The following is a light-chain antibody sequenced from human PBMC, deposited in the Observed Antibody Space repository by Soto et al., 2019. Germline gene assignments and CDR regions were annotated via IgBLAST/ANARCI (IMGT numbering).Light chain of an antibody. J-gene: IGLJ1*01. CDR2: EGS. V-gene: IGLV2-23*01. CDR3: CSYAGSSTFYV. CDR1: SSDVGSYNL. Sequence: QSVLTQPASVSGSPGQSITISCTGTSSDVGSYNLVSWYQQHPGKAPKLMIYEGSKRPSGVSNRFSGSKSGNPAPLTISGLQAEDEADYYCCSYAGSSTFYVFGTGTKVTVL.